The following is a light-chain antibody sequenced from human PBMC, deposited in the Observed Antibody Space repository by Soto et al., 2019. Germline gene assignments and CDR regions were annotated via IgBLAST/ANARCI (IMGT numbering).Light chain of an antibody. CDR1: QRVSSN. V-gene: IGKV3-15*01. J-gene: IGKJ1*01. CDR3: QQYNNWSWT. Sequence: EIVMTQSPATLSVSPGERATLSCRASQRVSSNLAWYQQKPGQAPRLLIYGVSTRATGIPARFSGSGSGTEFTLTISSLQSEDFAAYYCQQYNNWSWTFGQGTKVEI. CDR2: GVS.